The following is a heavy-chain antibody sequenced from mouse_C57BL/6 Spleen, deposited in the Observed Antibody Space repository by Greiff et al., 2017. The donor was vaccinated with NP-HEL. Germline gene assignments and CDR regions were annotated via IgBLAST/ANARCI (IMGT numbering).Heavy chain of an antibody. V-gene: IGHV5-4*03. J-gene: IGHJ1*03. CDR1: GFTFSSYA. D-gene: IGHD4-1*01. Sequence: EVKLVESGGGLVKPGGSLKLSCAASGFTFSSYAMSWVRQTPEKRLEWVATISDGGSYTYYPDNVKGRFTISRDNAKNNLYLQMSHLKSEDTAMYYCAKSLTPWYFDVWGTGTTVTVSS. CDR2: ISDGGSYT. CDR3: AKSLTPWYFDV.